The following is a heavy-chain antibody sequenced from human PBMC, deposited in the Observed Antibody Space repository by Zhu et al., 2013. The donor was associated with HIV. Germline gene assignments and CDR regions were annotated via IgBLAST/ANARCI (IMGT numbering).Heavy chain of an antibody. CDR3: AREMYSSSPFDY. V-gene: IGHV1-69*12. D-gene: IGHD6-13*01. J-gene: IGHJ4*02. Sequence: QVQLVQSGAEVKKPGSSVKVSCKASGGTFSSYAISWVRQAPGQGLEWMGGIIPIFGTANYAQKFQGRVTITADESTSTAYMGLSSLRPEDTAVYYCAREMYSSSPFDYWGQGTLVTVSS. CDR1: GGTFSSYA. CDR2: IIPIFGTA.